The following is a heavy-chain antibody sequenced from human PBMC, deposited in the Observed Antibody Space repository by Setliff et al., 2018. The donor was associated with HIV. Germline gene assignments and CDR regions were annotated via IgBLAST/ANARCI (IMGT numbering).Heavy chain of an antibody. Sequence: SETLSLTCAVYGGSLSGYYWSWIRQPPGKGLEWFGEINHSGSTNYNPSLKSRVTISVDTSKNQFSLKLSSATAADTAVYYCARGLNYYGSSGYYRHYYYYMDVWGKGTTVTVSS. CDR1: GGSLSGYY. V-gene: IGHV4-34*01. J-gene: IGHJ6*03. CDR2: INHSGST. CDR3: ARGLNYYGSSGYYRHYYYYMDV. D-gene: IGHD3-22*01.